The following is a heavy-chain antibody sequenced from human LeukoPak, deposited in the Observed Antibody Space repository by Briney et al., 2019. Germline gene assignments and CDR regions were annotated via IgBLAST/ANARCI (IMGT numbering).Heavy chain of an antibody. J-gene: IGHJ6*03. CDR1: GGSISSYY. CDR2: IYYSGST. CDR3: ARGLRYYYYYYMDV. Sequence: PSETLSLTCTVSGGSISSYYWSWIRQPPGKGLVWIGYIYYSGSTNYNPSLKSRVTISVDTSKNQFSLKLSSVTAADTAVYYRARGLRYYYYYYMDVWGKGTTVTVSS. V-gene: IGHV4-59*01.